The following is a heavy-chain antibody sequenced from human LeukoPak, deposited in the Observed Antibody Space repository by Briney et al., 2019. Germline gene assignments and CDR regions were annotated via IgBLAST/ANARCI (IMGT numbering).Heavy chain of an antibody. Sequence: GGSLRLSCAASGFTFSSYEMHWVRQAPGKGLEWVSYISSSGSTIYYSDSVKGRFTISRDNAKNSLYLQMNSLRAEDTAVYYCARDYGGSSPFDYWGQGTLVTVSS. CDR2: ISSSGSTI. D-gene: IGHD4-23*01. J-gene: IGHJ4*02. CDR3: ARDYGGSSPFDY. V-gene: IGHV3-48*03. CDR1: GFTFSSYE.